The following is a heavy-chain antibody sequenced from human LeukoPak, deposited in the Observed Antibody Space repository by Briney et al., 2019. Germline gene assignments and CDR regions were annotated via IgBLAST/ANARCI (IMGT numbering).Heavy chain of an antibody. CDR1: GFTFSSYG. Sequence: GRSLRLSCATSGFTFSSYGMHWVRQAPGKGLEWVAVISYDGSNKYYADSVKGRFTISRDNSKNTLYLQMNSLRAEDTAVYYCANRMRQQLFTFDYWGQGTLVTVSS. CDR3: ANRMRQQLFTFDY. J-gene: IGHJ4*02. CDR2: ISYDGSNK. D-gene: IGHD6-13*01. V-gene: IGHV3-30*18.